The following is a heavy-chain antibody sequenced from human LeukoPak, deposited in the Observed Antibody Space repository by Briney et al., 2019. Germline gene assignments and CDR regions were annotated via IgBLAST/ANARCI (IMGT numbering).Heavy chain of an antibody. CDR2: IGRDNKP. Sequence: PGGSLTLSCEASGFTFSAYAMTWLRQAPGQGLDWVSAIGRDNKPHYSESVTGRFDISRDNSKSMLFLQLNSLRAEDTALYYCARDLHYYVAMVVWGQGTTVTVSS. D-gene: IGHD3-10*02. CDR3: ARDLHYYVAMVV. J-gene: IGHJ6*02. CDR1: GFTFSAYA. V-gene: IGHV3-23*01.